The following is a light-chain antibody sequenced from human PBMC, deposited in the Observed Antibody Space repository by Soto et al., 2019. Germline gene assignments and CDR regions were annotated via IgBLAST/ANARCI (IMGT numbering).Light chain of an antibody. CDR2: GAS. Sequence: GLTQSQGTLSLSPGGGATLSCGASQSVTSNYLAWYQQKPGQAPRLLLFGASIRDTGIPDRFSGSGSGTDFTLTISRLEPEDFAVYHCQQYGSSPTTFGQGTKVDIK. CDR1: QSVTSNY. J-gene: IGKJ1*01. CDR3: QQYGSSPTT. V-gene: IGKV3-20*01.